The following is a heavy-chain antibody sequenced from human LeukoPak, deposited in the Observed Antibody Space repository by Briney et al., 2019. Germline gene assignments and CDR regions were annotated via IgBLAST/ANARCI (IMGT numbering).Heavy chain of an antibody. J-gene: IGHJ3*01. D-gene: IGHD6-6*01. V-gene: IGHV3-7*03. CDR3: GSSSYSSSSSV. CDR2: INSDGSEG. CDR1: GFTFSGFW. Sequence: GGSLRLSCAVSGFTFSGFWMSWSRQAPGKGLEWVASINSDGSEGYYADVVKGRFTISRDNAKNTLYLQINSLRAEDTAVYYWGSSSYSSSSSVWGQGTMVTVSS.